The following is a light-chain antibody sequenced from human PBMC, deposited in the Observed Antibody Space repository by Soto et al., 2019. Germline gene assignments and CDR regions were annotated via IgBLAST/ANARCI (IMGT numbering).Light chain of an antibody. J-gene: IGKJ5*01. Sequence: DIQMTQSPASVSASVGDRVSITCRASQGISNWLAGYQQKPGKAPKLLIYAASSLDSGVPSRFSGSGYGTEFALTISSLHPEDFATYYCQQADSLFSITFDQGTRLEIK. V-gene: IGKV1-12*01. CDR2: AAS. CDR1: QGISNW. CDR3: QQADSLFSIT.